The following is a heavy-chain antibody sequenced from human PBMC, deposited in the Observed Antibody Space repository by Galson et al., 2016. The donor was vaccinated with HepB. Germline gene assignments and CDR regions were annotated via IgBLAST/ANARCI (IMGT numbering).Heavy chain of an antibody. CDR3: ARGGGRYFDWL. Sequence: SLRLSCAASGFTFSSYGMHWVRQAPGKGLEWLAVIWYDGSKKYHADSEKGRFTISRDNSKNTLYLEMNSLRAGDTALYYCARGGGRYFDWLWGQGTLVTVSS. D-gene: IGHD3-9*01. CDR1: GFTFSSYG. V-gene: IGHV3-33*01. J-gene: IGHJ4*02. CDR2: IWYDGSKK.